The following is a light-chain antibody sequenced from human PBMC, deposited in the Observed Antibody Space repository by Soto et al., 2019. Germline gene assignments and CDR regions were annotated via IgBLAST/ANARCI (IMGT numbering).Light chain of an antibody. J-gene: IGKJ3*01. CDR1: QSVSSY. CDR3: QQRSNWPLV. Sequence: EIVLTQSPATLSLSPGERATLSCRASQSVSSYLAWYQQKPGQAPRLLIYDASNRATGIPARFSGSGPGTDFTLTISSLEPEDFAVYYCQQRSNWPLVFGPGTKVDIK. V-gene: IGKV3-11*01. CDR2: DAS.